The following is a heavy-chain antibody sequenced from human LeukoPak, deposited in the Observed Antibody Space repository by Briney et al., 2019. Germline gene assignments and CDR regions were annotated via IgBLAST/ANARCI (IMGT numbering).Heavy chain of an antibody. Sequence: SETLSLTCAVYSGSFSGYYWSWIRQPPGKGLEWIGEINHSGSTNYNPSLKSRVTISVDTSKNQFSLKLSSVTAADTAVYYCARIVNRGSYYYYYYMDVWGKGTTVTVSS. CDR3: ARIVNRGSYYYYYYMDV. D-gene: IGHD1-26*01. CDR1: SGSFSGYY. V-gene: IGHV4-34*01. J-gene: IGHJ6*03. CDR2: INHSGST.